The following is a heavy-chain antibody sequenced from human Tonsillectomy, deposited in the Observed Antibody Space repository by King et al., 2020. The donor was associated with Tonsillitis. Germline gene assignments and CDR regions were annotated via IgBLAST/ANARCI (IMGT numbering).Heavy chain of an antibody. CDR2: SRNKTKRYNT. CDR3: ARANPLPGTSWLNFDD. CDR1: GFRFSDHL. Sequence: VQLVESGGGLVQPGGSLRLSCAAPGFRFSDHLMDWVRQAPGKGLEWVGRSRNKTKRYNTEYAASFKGRFTISRDDSKNSLYLEMNNLKTEDTAVYYCARANPLPGTSWLNFDDRGQGTLVTVSS. J-gene: IGHJ4*02. V-gene: IGHV3-72*01. D-gene: IGHD1-1*01.